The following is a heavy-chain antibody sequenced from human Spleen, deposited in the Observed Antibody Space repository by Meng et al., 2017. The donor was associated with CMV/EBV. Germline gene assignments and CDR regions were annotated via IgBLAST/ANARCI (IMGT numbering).Heavy chain of an antibody. Sequence: KASGYTFTSYYMHWVRQAPGQGLEWMGIINPSGGSTSYAQKFQGRVTMTRDTSTSTVYMELSSLRSEDTAVYYCARSAPHFGVANDYWGQGTLVTVSS. CDR2: INPSGGST. V-gene: IGHV1-46*01. D-gene: IGHD3-3*01. J-gene: IGHJ4*02. CDR3: ARSAPHFGVANDY. CDR1: GYTFTSYY.